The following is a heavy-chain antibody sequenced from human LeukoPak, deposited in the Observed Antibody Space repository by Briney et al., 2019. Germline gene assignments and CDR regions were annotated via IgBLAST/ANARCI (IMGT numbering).Heavy chain of an antibody. CDR1: GYTFSIYG. CDR3: AREGEQYSYGLGYFDY. CDR2: ISAYNGNT. D-gene: IGHD5-18*01. J-gene: IGHJ4*02. Sequence: ASVKVSCTGSGYTFSIYGISRVRQAPGQGLEWMGWISAYNGNTNYAQKLQGRVTMTTDTSTSTAYMELRSLRSDDTAVYYCAREGEQYSYGLGYFDYWGEGTLVTVSS. V-gene: IGHV1-18*01.